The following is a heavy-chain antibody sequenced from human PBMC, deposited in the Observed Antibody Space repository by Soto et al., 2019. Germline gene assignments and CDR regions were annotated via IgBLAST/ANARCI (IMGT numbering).Heavy chain of an antibody. J-gene: IGHJ4*02. Sequence: PGGSLSLSCAASGFTFSNYGMHWVRQAPGKGLEWVAVIWYDGSDKYYADSVKGRFTISRDDSKNTLYLQMNSLRAEDTAVYYCARDVGTSGDYIFDYWGQGTLVTVSS. CDR3: ARDVGTSGDYIFDY. V-gene: IGHV3-33*01. CDR2: IWYDGSDK. CDR1: GFTFSNYG. D-gene: IGHD4-17*01.